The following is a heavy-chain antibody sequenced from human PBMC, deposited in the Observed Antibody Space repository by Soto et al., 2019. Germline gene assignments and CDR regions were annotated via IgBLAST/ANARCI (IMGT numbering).Heavy chain of an antibody. J-gene: IGHJ4*02. CDR1: GGSISSISYY. Sequence: PSETLSLTCSVSGGSISSISYYWGWIRQPPGKGLEWIGSIYYSGSTYYNPSLKSRVTISVNTSKKQFSLKLSYVTAPDTDVYYCARDLSDRWCQDYRGKATLVT. V-gene: IGHV4-39*02. D-gene: IGHD2-21*01. CDR2: IYYSGST. CDR3: ARDLSDRWCQDY.